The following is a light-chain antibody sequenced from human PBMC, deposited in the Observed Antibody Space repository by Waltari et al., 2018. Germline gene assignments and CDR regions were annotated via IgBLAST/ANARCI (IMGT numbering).Light chain of an antibody. J-gene: IGKJ4*02. CDR3: QQYDSFPLT. CDR2: RAS. V-gene: IGKV1-5*03. CDR1: QSISSW. Sequence: DIQMTQSPSTMSASIGDTITITCRASQSISSWLAWYQQKPGKAPKVLIFRASTLEDVVPSRFSGCGSGTKFTLIISILRPDDFATYYCQQYDSFPLTFGGGTRVEIK.